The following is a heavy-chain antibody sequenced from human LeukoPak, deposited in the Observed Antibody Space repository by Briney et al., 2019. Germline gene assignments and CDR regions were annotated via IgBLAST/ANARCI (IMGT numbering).Heavy chain of an antibody. CDR2: ISGSGGST. J-gene: IGHJ4*02. CDR1: GFTFSSYA. V-gene: IGHV3-23*01. Sequence: GGSLRLSCAASGFTFSSYAMSWVRQAPGKGLEWVSAISGSGGSTYYAGFVKGRFTISRDNSKNTLYLQMNSLRAEDTAVYYCARDQAGSGHYADYWGQGTLVTVSS. D-gene: IGHD3-10*01. CDR3: ARDQAGSGHYADY.